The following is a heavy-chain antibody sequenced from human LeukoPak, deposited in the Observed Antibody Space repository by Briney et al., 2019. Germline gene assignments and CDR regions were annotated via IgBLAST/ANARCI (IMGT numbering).Heavy chain of an antibody. J-gene: IGHJ4*02. CDR3: TTDRRYYYDRSGYYYFDY. V-gene: IGHV3-15*01. CDR2: IKSKTDGGTT. Sequence: GGSLRLSCAASGFTFSNAWMSWVRQAPGKGLEWVGRIKSKTDGGTTDYAAPVKGRFTISRDDSKNTLYLQMNSLKTEDTAVYYCTTDRRYYYDRSGYYYFDYWGQGTLVTVSS. D-gene: IGHD3-22*01. CDR1: GFTFSNAW.